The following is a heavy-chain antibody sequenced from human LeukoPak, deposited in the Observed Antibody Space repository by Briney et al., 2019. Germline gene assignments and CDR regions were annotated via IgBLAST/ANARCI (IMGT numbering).Heavy chain of an antibody. CDR3: ARELNYYDSSGYCDY. V-gene: IGHV1-2*02. CDR1: GYTFTGYY. D-gene: IGHD3-22*01. J-gene: IGHJ4*02. Sequence: ASVKVSCKASGYTFTGYYMHWVRQAPGQGLEWMGWINPNSGGTNYAQKFLGRVTMTRDTSISTAYMELSRLRSDDTAVYYCARELNYYDSSGYCDYWGQGTLVTVSS. CDR2: INPNSGGT.